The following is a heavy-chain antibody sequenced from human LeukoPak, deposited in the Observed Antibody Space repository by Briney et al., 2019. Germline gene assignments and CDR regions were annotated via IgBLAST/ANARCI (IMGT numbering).Heavy chain of an antibody. CDR3: ASSIVVVPAAPKPGYSGYEAWGALDY. Sequence: SVKVSCKASGGTFSSYAISWVRQAPGQGLEWMGGIIPIFGTANYAQKFQGRVTITTDESTSTAYLELSSLRSEDTAVYYCASSIVVVPAAPKPGYSGYEAWGALDYWGQGPLVTVSS. CDR2: IIPIFGTA. CDR1: GGTFSSYA. J-gene: IGHJ4*02. D-gene: IGHD2-2*01. V-gene: IGHV1-69*05.